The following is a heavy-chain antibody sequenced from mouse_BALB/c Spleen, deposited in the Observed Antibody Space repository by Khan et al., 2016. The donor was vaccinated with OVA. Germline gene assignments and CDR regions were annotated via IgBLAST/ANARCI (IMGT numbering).Heavy chain of an antibody. V-gene: IGHV5-9-3*01. CDR2: ISSGGSLT. D-gene: IGHD2-1*01. Sequence: EVELVESGGGLVKPGGSLKVSCAASGFTFSSYAMSWVRQTPEKRLEWVATISSGGSLTYYPDSVQGRFTISRDNGKTTLYLLMGILGSEDTAMYFCVRVYFGYFDYWGQGTTLTVSS. CDR3: VRVYFGYFDY. J-gene: IGHJ2*01. CDR1: GFTFSSYA.